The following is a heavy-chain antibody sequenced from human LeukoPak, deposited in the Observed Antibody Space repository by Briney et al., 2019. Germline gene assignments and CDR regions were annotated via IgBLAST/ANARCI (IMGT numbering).Heavy chain of an antibody. J-gene: IGHJ4*02. CDR3: AREGGAPGLFDY. Sequence: SETLSLTCTVSGGSICSGSYYWSWIRQPAGKGLEWIGRIYTSGSTNYNPSLKSRVTISVDTSKNQFSLKLSSVTAADTAVHYCAREGGAPGLFDYWGQGTLVTVSS. V-gene: IGHV4-61*02. D-gene: IGHD3-16*01. CDR2: IYTSGST. CDR1: GGSICSGSYY.